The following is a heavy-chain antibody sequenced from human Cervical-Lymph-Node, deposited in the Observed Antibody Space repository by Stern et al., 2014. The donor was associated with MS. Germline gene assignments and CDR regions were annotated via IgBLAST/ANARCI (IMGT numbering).Heavy chain of an antibody. CDR1: GFTFSSYG. CDR3: ARSSSPSPYYYYGMDV. V-gene: IGHV3-33*01. Sequence: VQLVESGGGVVQPGRSLRLSCAASGFTFSSYGMHWVRQDPGKGLEWVAVIWFDGSNKYYADSVKGRFTISRDNSKNTLYLQMNSLRAEDTAVYYCARSSSPSPYYYYGMDVWGQGTTVTVSS. J-gene: IGHJ6*02. D-gene: IGHD6-13*01. CDR2: IWFDGSNK.